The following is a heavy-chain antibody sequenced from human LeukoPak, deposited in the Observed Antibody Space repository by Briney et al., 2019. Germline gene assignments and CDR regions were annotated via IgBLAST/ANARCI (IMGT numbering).Heavy chain of an antibody. D-gene: IGHD4-11*01. V-gene: IGHV3-21*01. J-gene: IGHJ6*03. Sequence: GGSLRLSCAASGFTFSSMNWVRQAPGKGLEWVSSISSSSSYIYYVDSVKGRFTISRANAKTSLYLQMNSLRAEDTAVYYCASLFPHPTTDPYYYYMDVWGKGTTVTVSS. CDR2: ISSSSSYI. CDR3: ASLFPHPTTDPYYYYMDV. CDR1: GFTFSS.